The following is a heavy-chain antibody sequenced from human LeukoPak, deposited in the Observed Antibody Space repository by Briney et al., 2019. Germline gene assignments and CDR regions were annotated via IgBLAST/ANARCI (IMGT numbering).Heavy chain of an antibody. Sequence: GASVKVSCKASGYTFTGSYMHWVRQAPGQGLEWMGWIYPSSGGTNYAQKFQGRVTMTRDTSISTAYMELSSLRSDDTAVYYCARDHPHMITFGGVPFDYWGQGTLVTVSS. J-gene: IGHJ4*02. D-gene: IGHD3-16*01. CDR2: IYPSSGGT. CDR1: GYTFTGSY. V-gene: IGHV1-2*02. CDR3: ARDHPHMITFGGVPFDY.